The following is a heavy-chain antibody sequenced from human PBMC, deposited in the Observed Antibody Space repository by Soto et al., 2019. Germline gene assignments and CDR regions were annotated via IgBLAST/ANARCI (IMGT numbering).Heavy chain of an antibody. D-gene: IGHD6-25*01. CDR1: GGSFSGYY. CDR2: IHHSGST. J-gene: IGHJ4*02. Sequence: QVQLQQWGAGLLKPSETLSLTCAVYGGSFSGYYWSWIRQPPGKGLEWIGEIHHSGSTNYNPSLKSRVTISVDTSKNQFSLKLSSVTAADTAVYYCARGIAAQYDYWGQGTLVTVSS. V-gene: IGHV4-34*01. CDR3: ARGIAAQYDY.